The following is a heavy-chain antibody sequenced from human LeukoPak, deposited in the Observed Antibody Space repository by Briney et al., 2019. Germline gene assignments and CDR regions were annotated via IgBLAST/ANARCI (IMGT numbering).Heavy chain of an antibody. Sequence: ASVKVSCKVSGYTLTELAMHWVRQAPGKGREWMGGFDPEKGETIYTQQLQGRLTMTEDTSTDTAYMELSSLTSEDTAVYYCATPLGPLGLIPYYFDYWGQGTLVTVST. V-gene: IGHV1-24*01. CDR2: FDPEKGET. CDR1: GYTLTELA. J-gene: IGHJ4*02. CDR3: ATPLGPLGLIPYYFDY. D-gene: IGHD2-21*01.